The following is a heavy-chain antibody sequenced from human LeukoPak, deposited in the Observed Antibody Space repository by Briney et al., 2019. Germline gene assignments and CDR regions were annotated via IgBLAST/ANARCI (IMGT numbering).Heavy chain of an antibody. V-gene: IGHV1-8*03. D-gene: IGHD3-3*01. CDR2: MNPNSGNT. CDR1: GYTFTSYD. CDR3: ARGFGVGGSDAFDI. Sequence: GASVKVSCKASGYTFTSYDINWVRQATGQGLEWMGWMNPNSGNTGYAQKFQGRVTITRNTSISTAYMELSSLRSEDTAVYYCARGFGVGGSDAFDIWGQGTMVTVSS. J-gene: IGHJ3*02.